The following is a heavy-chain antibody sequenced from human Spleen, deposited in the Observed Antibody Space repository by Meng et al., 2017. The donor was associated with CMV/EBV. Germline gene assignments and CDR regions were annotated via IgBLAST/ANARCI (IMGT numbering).Heavy chain of an antibody. D-gene: IGHD2-2*01. CDR2: ISYDGSNK. J-gene: IGHJ1*01. CDR1: GFTFSSYA. CDR3: AREGYCSSTSCSAFQH. V-gene: IGHV3-30-3*01. Sequence: GFTFSSYAMHWVRQAPGKGLEWVAVISYDGSNKYYADSVKGRFTISRDNSKNTLYLQMNSLRAEDTAVYYCAREGYCSSTSCSAFQHWGQGTLVTVSS.